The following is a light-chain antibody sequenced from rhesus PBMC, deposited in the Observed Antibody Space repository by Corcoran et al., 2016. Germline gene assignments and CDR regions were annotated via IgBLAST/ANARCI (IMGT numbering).Light chain of an antibody. CDR1: QGISSY. CDR3: QQGYDTPFT. CDR2: DAS. Sequence: DIQLTQSPSSLSASVGDRVTITCRAIQGISSYVAWYQQKPGKAPMLLIYDASTLQIGVPSRCSGGGSRTGFTLSIPSLQPEDFSTYYCQQGYDTPFTFGGGTKVELK. V-gene: IGKV1-38*01. J-gene: IGKJ4*01.